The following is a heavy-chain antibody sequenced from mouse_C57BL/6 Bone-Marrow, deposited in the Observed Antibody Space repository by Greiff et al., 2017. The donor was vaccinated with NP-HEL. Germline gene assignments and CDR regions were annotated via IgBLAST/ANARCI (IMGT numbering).Heavy chain of an antibody. D-gene: IGHD1-1*01. CDR3: ASLGYYGSSYVFMDY. V-gene: IGHV1-47*01. CDR2: FHPYNDDT. J-gene: IGHJ4*01. CDR1: GYTFTTYP. Sequence: VQLQQSGAELVKPGASVKMSCKASGYTFTTYPMEWMKQNHGKSLEWIGNFHPYNDDTNYNEKFKGKATLTVEKSSSTAYLELSRLTSDDSAVYYCASLGYYGSSYVFMDYWGQGTSVTVSS.